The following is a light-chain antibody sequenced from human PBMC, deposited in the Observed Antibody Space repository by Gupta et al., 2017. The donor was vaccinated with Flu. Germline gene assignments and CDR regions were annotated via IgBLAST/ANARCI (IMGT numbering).Light chain of an antibody. CDR1: QDISNH. J-gene: IGKJ1*01. CDR2: SAS. CDR3: QKYNMSPWT. V-gene: IGKV1-27*01. Sequence: IQMTQSPSSLSASVGDRVTITCRASQDISNHLAWYQQKPRKIPKLLIYSASTLHSGVPSRFSGSGSATDFTLTISSLQTEDVATYYCQKYNMSPWTFGQGTKVEIK.